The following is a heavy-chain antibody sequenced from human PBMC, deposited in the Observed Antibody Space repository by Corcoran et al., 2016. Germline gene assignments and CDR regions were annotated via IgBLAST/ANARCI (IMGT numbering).Heavy chain of an antibody. CDR1: GFAFSTDW. CDR2: ITGDGSDT. D-gene: IGHD6-25*01. Sequence: EVQLVESGGGLVQPGGSLRLSCAASGFAFSTDWMHWVRQVPGKGLMWVSRITGDGSDTTYADSVKGRFTISRDNAENTLYLQMDSLRAEVTAVYYCARGGGWSSGRFRAFGFWGQGTMVTVSS. J-gene: IGHJ3*01. V-gene: IGHV3-74*03. CDR3: ARGGGWSSGRFRAFGF.